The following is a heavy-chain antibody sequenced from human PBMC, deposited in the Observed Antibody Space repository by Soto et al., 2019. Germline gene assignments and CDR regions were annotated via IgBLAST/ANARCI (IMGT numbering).Heavy chain of an antibody. CDR1: GGSFSGDY. CDR2: INHSGST. CDR3: ARGIRLGELSLESWFDP. V-gene: IGHV4-34*01. Sequence: SETLSLTCAVYGGSFSGDYWSWIRQPPGKGLEWIGEINHSGSTNYNPSLKSRVTISVDTSKNQFSLKLSSVTAADTAVYYCARGIRLGELSLESWFDPWGQGTLVT. J-gene: IGHJ5*02. D-gene: IGHD3-16*02.